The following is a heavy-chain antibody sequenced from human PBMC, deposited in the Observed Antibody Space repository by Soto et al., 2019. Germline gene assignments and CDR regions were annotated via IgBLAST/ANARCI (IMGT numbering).Heavy chain of an antibody. V-gene: IGHV1-69*01. J-gene: IGHJ3*02. CDR3: AREIGYCSSTSCPLMGAFDI. Sequence: QVQLVQSGAEVKKPWSSVKVSCKASGGTFSSYAISWVRQAPGQGLEWMGGIIPIFGTANYAQKFQGRVTITADESTSTAYMELSSLRSEDTAVYYCAREIGYCSSTSCPLMGAFDIWGQGTMVTVSS. CDR1: GGTFSSYA. CDR2: IIPIFGTA. D-gene: IGHD2-2*01.